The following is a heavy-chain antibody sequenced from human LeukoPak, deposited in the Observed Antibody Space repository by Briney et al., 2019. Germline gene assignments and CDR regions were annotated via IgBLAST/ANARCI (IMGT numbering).Heavy chain of an antibody. D-gene: IGHD2/OR15-2a*01. Sequence: GRSLRLSCAASGFTFDDYAMHWVRQAPGKGLEWVSGISWNSGSIGYADSVKGRFTISRDNAKNSLYLQMNSLGAEDTALYYCTKDRGEGLYADAFDIWGQGTPVTVSS. CDR2: ISWNSGSI. J-gene: IGHJ3*02. V-gene: IGHV3-9*01. CDR1: GFTFDDYA. CDR3: TKDRGEGLYADAFDI.